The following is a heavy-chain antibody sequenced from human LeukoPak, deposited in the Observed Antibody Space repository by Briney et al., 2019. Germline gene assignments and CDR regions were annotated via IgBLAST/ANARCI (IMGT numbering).Heavy chain of an antibody. CDR2: ISGSGGST. D-gene: IGHD6-19*01. CDR3: AKSFYSSGWYGGYYYYYMDV. Sequence: GGSLRLSCAASGFTFSSYAMSWVRQAPGKGLEWVSAISGSGGSTYYADSVKGRFTISRDNSKNTLYLQMNSLRAEDTAVYYCAKSFYSSGWYGGYYYYYMDVWGKGTTVTVSS. J-gene: IGHJ6*03. CDR1: GFTFSSYA. V-gene: IGHV3-23*01.